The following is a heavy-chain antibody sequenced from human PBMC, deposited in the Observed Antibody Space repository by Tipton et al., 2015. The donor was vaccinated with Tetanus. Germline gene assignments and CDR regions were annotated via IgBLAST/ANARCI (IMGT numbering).Heavy chain of an antibody. Sequence: SLRLSCAASGFTFSAYWMTWVRQAPGKGLEWVANIKHDGSENYYVDSVKGRITISRDNAKNSLYLQMNSLRVEDTATYYCARDFFEPRSPFFGMDVWGRGTTVTVSS. D-gene: IGHD1-14*01. CDR3: ARDFFEPRSPFFGMDV. CDR1: GFTFSAYW. CDR2: IKHDGSEN. V-gene: IGHV3-7*01. J-gene: IGHJ6*02.